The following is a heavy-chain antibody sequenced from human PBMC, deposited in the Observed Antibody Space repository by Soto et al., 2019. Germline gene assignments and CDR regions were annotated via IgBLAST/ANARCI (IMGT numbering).Heavy chain of an antibody. CDR3: GLLWWWGDAFDI. J-gene: IGHJ3*02. Sequence: QVQLVQSGAEVKKPGSSVKVSCKASGGTFSSYAISWVRQAPGQGLEWMGGIIPIFGTANYAQKFQDRVTITADKSTSTAYMELSSLRSEDTAVYYCGLLWWWGDAFDIWGQGTMVTVSS. CDR2: IIPIFGTA. D-gene: IGHD2-21*01. V-gene: IGHV1-69*06. CDR1: GGTFSSYA.